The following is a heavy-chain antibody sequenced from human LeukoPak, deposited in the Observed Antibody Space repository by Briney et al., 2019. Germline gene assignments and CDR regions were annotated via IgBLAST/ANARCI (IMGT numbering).Heavy chain of an antibody. CDR3: ANNEARAMALCLN. CDR1: GFTFSGSD. Sequence: PGGSLRLSCAASGFTFSGSDMSWVRQAPGKGLEWVSAIDAGGGSTYYAESVKGRFTISRDNSRNTLYLQINSLTAGDTAVYYCANNEARAMALCLNWGQGTLVIVSS. CDR2: IDAGGGST. V-gene: IGHV3-23*01. J-gene: IGHJ4*02. D-gene: IGHD5-18*01.